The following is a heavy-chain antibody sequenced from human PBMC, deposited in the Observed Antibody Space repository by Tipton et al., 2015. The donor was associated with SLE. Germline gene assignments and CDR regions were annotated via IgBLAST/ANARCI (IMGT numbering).Heavy chain of an antibody. CDR3: AREKGSGWVDY. CDR2: IYYSGST. V-gene: IGHV4-59*11. Sequence: TLSLTCTVSGGSISSHYWSWIRQPPGKGLEWIGYIYYSGSTNYNPSPKSRVTISVDTSKNQFSLKLSSVTAADTAVYYCAREKGSGWVDYWGQGTLVTVSS. J-gene: IGHJ4*02. CDR1: GGSISSHY. D-gene: IGHD3-10*01.